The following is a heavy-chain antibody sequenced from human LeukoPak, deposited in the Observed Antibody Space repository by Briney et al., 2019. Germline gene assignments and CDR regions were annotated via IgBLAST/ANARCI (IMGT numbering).Heavy chain of an antibody. CDR2: IQYDGSNE. Sequence: GTSLRLSCAASGFTFSSYGMHWVRQAPGKGLEWVAYIQYDGSNEQYADSVKGRFSISRDSSKNILYLQMNSLRAEDTAVYYCAKDRCSNGIGCYYYYMDVWGKGTTVTISS. D-gene: IGHD2-8*01. J-gene: IGHJ6*03. CDR1: GFTFSSYG. V-gene: IGHV3-30*02. CDR3: AKDRCSNGIGCYYYYMDV.